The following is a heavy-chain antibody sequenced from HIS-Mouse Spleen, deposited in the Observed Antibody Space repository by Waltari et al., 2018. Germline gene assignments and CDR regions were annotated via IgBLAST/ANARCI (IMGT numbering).Heavy chain of an antibody. D-gene: IGHD2-15*01. J-gene: IGHJ3*02. CDR1: GFSFSIYW. CDR2: IKQEGSEK. Sequence: EVQLVESGGGLVQPGGSLRLPCAASGFSFSIYWMSCVRQGQGKGLEWVAKIKQEGSEKCYVDSVKGRFTISRDNAKNSLYLQMNSLRAEDTAVYYCARFVVVVAFDAFDIWGQGTMVTVSS. V-gene: IGHV3-7*01. CDR3: ARFVVVVAFDAFDI.